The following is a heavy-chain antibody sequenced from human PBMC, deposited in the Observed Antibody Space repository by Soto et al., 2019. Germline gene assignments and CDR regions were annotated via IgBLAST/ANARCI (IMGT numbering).Heavy chain of an antibody. Sequence: ASVKVSCKASGYIFTSYGISWVRQSPGQGLEWMGWIHPNSGVTKFPQKFQGRVIMTRDTSISTVYMELSRLTSDDTAVYYCARAGLKTLELATTYWGQGTLVTVSS. V-gene: IGHV1-2*02. D-gene: IGHD5-12*01. CDR3: ARAGLKTLELATTY. CDR1: GYIFTSYG. J-gene: IGHJ4*02. CDR2: IHPNSGVT.